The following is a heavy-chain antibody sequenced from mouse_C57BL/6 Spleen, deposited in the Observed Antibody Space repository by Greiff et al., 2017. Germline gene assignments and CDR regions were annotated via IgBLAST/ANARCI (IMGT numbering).Heavy chain of an antibody. D-gene: IGHD2-3*01. J-gene: IGHJ3*01. CDR2: IYWDDDK. V-gene: IGHV8-12*01. CDR3: ARSDGYYLFAY. Sequence: QVQLKESGPGILQSSQTLSLTCSFSGFSLSTSGMGVSWIRQPSGKGLEWLAHIYWDDDKRYNPSLKSRLTISTDTSRNPVFLKITCVDTADTATYFCARSDGYYLFAYWGQGTLVTVSA. CDR1: GFSLSTSGMG.